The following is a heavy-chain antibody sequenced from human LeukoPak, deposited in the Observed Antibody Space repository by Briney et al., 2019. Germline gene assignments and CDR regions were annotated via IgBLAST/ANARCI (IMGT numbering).Heavy chain of an antibody. D-gene: IGHD3-22*01. Sequence: GGSLRLSCAASGFTFSSYEMNWVRQAPGEGLEWVSYISSSGSTIYYADSVKGRFTISRDNAKNSLYLQMNSLRAEDTAVYYCARVDYYDSSGFDWGQGTLVTVSS. CDR2: ISSSGSTI. CDR1: GFTFSSYE. J-gene: IGHJ4*02. CDR3: ARVDYYDSSGFD. V-gene: IGHV3-48*03.